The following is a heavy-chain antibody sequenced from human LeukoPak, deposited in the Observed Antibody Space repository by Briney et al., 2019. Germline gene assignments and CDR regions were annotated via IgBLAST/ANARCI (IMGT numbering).Heavy chain of an antibody. Sequence: PGGSLRLSCSASGFTFSTYAMHWVRQAPGKGLVWVSRINSDGSSTRYADSVKGRFTISRDNAKNTLYLQMNSLRAEDTAVYYCARGDPGTHLDWGQGTLVTVSS. V-gene: IGHV3-74*01. D-gene: IGHD1-7*01. CDR1: GFTFSTYA. CDR3: ARGDPGTHLD. CDR2: INSDGSST. J-gene: IGHJ4*02.